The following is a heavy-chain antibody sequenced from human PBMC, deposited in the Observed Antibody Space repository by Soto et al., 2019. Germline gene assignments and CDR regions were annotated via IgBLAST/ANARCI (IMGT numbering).Heavy chain of an antibody. J-gene: IGHJ4*02. Sequence: SETLSLACAVYGGSFSGYYWSWIRQPPGKGLEWIGEINHSGSTNYNPSLKSRVTISVDTSKNQFSLKLSSVTAADTAVYYCAFRRHEEYYFHYWGQGTLLTVSS. V-gene: IGHV4-34*01. CDR3: AFRRHEEYYFHY. CDR1: GGSFSGYY. CDR2: INHSGST.